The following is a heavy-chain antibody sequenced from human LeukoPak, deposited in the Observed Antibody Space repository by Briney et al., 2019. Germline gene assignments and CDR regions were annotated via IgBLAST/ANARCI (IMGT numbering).Heavy chain of an antibody. D-gene: IGHD2-2*01. J-gene: IGHJ5*02. CDR2: INARGDT. CDR3: ARGQVPAARGYNWFDP. CDR1: GWSFNDYY. Sequence: SETLSLTCAAYGWSFNDYYWNWVRQLPGKGLEWIGEINARGDTSYNPSLKSRVTISVDSSKNQFSLTLTSMIAADTAIYYCARGQVPAARGYNWFDPWGQGTLVTVSS. V-gene: IGHV4-34*01.